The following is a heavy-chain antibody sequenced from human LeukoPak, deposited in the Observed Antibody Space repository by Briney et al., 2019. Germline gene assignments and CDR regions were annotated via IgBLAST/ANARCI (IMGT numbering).Heavy chain of an antibody. J-gene: IGHJ4*02. V-gene: IGHV3-23*01. CDR2: INANGVNT. D-gene: IGHD5-18*01. CDR3: AKDLAAMAKYYFDY. CDR1: GFAFNFYA. Sequence: PGGSLRLSCTASGFAFNFYAMTWVRQAPGKGLQWVSTINANGVNTYYADSVRGRFTISRDNSKNTLYLQMNSLRAEDTAVYYCAKDLAAMAKYYFDYWGQGTLVTVSS.